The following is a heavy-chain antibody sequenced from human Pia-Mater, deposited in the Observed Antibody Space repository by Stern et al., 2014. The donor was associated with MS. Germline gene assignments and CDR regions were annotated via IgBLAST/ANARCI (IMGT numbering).Heavy chain of an antibody. V-gene: IGHV3-30*18. CDR3: AKDRLFCSGGGCYAMDV. CDR1: GFTLRSYG. J-gene: IGHJ6*02. D-gene: IGHD2-15*01. Sequence: VQLVESGGGVVQPGRSLRLSCAASGFTLRSYGMHWVRQAPGKGVEWVAVISNDGNEKYYTDSVKGRFTISRDNSKNTLYLQMNSLTTEDTAVYYCAKDRLFCSGGGCYAMDVWGQGTTVTVSS. CDR2: ISNDGNEK.